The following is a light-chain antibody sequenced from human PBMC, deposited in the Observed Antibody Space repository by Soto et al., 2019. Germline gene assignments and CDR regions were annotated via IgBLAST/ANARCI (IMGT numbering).Light chain of an antibody. CDR3: QQRHNWPIT. CDR1: QALQRSF. Sequence: IVLTQSPGTLSWSPGERATLSCRASQALQRSFLAWYQHKPGQSPRLLISGVSSRAAGIPARFSGGGSGTDFTLTISSLEPEDFGVYDCQQRHNWPITFGQGTRLEIK. CDR2: GVS. J-gene: IGKJ5*01. V-gene: IGKV3D-20*02.